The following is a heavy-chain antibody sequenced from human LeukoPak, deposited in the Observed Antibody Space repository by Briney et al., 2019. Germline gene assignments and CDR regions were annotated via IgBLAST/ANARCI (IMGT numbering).Heavy chain of an antibody. D-gene: IGHD2-15*01. CDR2: IIPIFGTA. V-gene: IGHV1-69*13. Sequence: ASVKVSCKASGGTFSSYAISWVRQAPGQGLEWMGGIIPIFGTANYARKFQGRVTITADESTSTAYMELSSLRSEDTAVYYCARDRGPYCSGGSCYFTDAFDIWGQGTMVTVSS. CDR3: ARDRGPYCSGGSCYFTDAFDI. J-gene: IGHJ3*02. CDR1: GGTFSSYA.